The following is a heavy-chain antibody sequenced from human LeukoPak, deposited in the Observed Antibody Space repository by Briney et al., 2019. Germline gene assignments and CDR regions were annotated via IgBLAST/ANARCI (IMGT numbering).Heavy chain of an antibody. D-gene: IGHD6-13*01. CDR2: INHSGST. CDR3: ARQLRLSYSRTYGWFDP. J-gene: IGHJ5*02. V-gene: IGHV4-34*01. Sequence: SETLSLTCAVYGGSFSGYYWSWIRQPPGKGLEWIGEINHSGSTNYNPSLKSRVTISVDTSKNQFSLKLSSVTAADTAVCYCARQLRLSYSRTYGWFDPWGQGTLVTVSS. CDR1: GGSFSGYY.